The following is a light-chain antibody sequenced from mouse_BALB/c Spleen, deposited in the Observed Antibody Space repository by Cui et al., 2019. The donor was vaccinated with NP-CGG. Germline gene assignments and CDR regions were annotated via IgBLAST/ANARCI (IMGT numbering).Light chain of an antibody. CDR3: ALWYSNHWV. Sequence: QACVTQESALTKTPGETVTLTCRSSTGAVTTSNYANWVQEKPDHLFTGLIGGTNNRAPSVPARFSGSLIGDKAALTITGAQTEDEAIYFCALWYSNHWVFGGGTKLTVL. CDR1: TGAVTTSNY. CDR2: GTN. V-gene: IGLV1*01. J-gene: IGLJ1*01.